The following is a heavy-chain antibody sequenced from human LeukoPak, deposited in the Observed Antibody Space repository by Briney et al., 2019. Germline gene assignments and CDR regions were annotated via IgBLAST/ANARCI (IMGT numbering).Heavy chain of an antibody. CDR3: ASTRRAAVAGRFDS. D-gene: IGHD6-19*01. J-gene: IGHJ4*02. CDR2: IYHSGNT. Sequence: LETLSLTCTVSGASMSSNYWSWIRQPPGKGLEWIGYIYHSGNTNYSPSLESRVTMSVDESKNQFSLRVHFVSAADTAVYYCASTRRAAVAGRFDSWGQGTLVTVSS. V-gene: IGHV4-4*09. CDR1: GASMSSNY.